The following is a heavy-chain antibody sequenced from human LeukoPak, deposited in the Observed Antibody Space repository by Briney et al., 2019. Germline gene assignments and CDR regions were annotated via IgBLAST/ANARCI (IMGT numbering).Heavy chain of an antibody. V-gene: IGHV3-21*01. CDR1: GFTFSSYS. D-gene: IGHD6-13*01. CDR3: ARGPSMWDSSSWYEGFDY. J-gene: IGHJ4*02. CDR2: ISSSSSYI. Sequence: PGGALRLSCAASGFTFSSYSMNWVRQAPGKGLEWVSSISSSSSYIYYADSVKGRFTISRDNAKNSLYLQMNSLRAEDTAVYYCARGPSMWDSSSWYEGFDYWGQGTLVTVSS.